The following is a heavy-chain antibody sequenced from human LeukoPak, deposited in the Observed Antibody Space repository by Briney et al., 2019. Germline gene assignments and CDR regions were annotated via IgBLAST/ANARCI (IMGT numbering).Heavy chain of an antibody. CDR3: AREENSSFDY. D-gene: IGHD4-23*01. CDR2: IYYSGTT. CDR1: GDSISGYY. Sequence: SETLSLTCTVSGDSISGYYWSWLRQPPGKGLEWIANIYYSGTTNYNPSLKSRATISVDTSKNQFSLKLTSMTAADTAVYYCAREENSSFDYWGQGTLVTVSS. J-gene: IGHJ4*02. V-gene: IGHV4-59*01.